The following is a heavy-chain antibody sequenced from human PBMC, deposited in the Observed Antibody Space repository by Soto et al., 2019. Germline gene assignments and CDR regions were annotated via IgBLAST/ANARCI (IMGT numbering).Heavy chain of an antibody. CDR2: IIPILGIA. V-gene: IGHV1-69*02. J-gene: IGHJ4*02. Sequence: QVQLVQSGAEVKKPGSSVKVSCKASGGTFSSYTISWVRQAPGQGLEWMGRIIPILGIANYAQKFQGRVTITADKSTSTAYMELSSLRSEDTAVYYCEIAYCGGDCYRAPFDYWGQGTLVTVSS. CDR3: EIAYCGGDCYRAPFDY. D-gene: IGHD2-21*02. CDR1: GGTFSSYT.